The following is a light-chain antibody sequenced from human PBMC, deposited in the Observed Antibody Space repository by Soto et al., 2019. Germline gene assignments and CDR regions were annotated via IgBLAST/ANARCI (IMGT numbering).Light chain of an antibody. CDR3: SSYTSSSTV. J-gene: IGLJ1*01. CDR2: EVS. Sequence: QSALTQPASVSGSPGQSITISCTGTSSDVGGYNYVSWYQQHPGKAPKLMIYEVSNRPSGVSNRFSGSKSGNTASLTISRLQAEDEADYYCSSYTSSSTVFGPGTKLTVL. CDR1: SSDVGGYNY. V-gene: IGLV2-14*01.